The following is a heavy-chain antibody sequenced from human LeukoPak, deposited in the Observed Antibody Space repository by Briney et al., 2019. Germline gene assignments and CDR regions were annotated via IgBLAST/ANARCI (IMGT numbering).Heavy chain of an antibody. J-gene: IGHJ3*02. CDR3: ARDGVTAASDAFDI. D-gene: IGHD2-21*02. CDR1: GGTFSSNA. Sequence: ASVKVSCKASGGTFSSNAISWVRQAPGQGLEWMGGIIPIFGTAKYAQKFQGRVTITADKSTSTAYMELSSLRSEDTAVYYCARDGVTAASDAFDIWGQGTMVTVSS. V-gene: IGHV1-69*06. CDR2: IIPIFGTA.